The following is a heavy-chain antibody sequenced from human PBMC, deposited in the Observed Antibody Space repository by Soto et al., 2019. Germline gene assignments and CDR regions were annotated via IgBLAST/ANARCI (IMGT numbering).Heavy chain of an antibody. CDR3: ARVHNYYDSSGYPSNAFDY. D-gene: IGHD3-22*01. J-gene: IGHJ4*02. Sequence: ASVKVSCKASGYTFTSYAMHWVRQAPGQRLEWMGWINAGNGNTKYSQKFQGRVTITRDTSASTAYMELSSLRSEDTAVYYCARVHNYYDSSGYPSNAFDYWGQGTLVTVSS. CDR1: GYTFTSYA. V-gene: IGHV1-3*01. CDR2: INAGNGNT.